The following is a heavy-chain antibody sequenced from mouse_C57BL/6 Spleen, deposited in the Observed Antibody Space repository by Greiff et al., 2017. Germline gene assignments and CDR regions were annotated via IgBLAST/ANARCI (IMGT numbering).Heavy chain of an antibody. CDR1: GFTFSSYG. Sequence: EVMLVESGGDLVKPGGSLKLSCAASGFTFSSYGMSWVRQTPDKRLEWVATISSGGSYTYYPDSVKGRYTISRDNAKNTLYLQMSSLKSEDTAMYYCERQALAMDYWGQGTSVTVSS. V-gene: IGHV5-6*01. J-gene: IGHJ4*01. CDR3: ERQALAMDY. CDR2: ISSGGSYT.